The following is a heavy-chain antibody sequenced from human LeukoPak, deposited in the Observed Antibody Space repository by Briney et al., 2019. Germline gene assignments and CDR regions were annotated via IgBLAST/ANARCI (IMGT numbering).Heavy chain of an antibody. D-gene: IGHD6-13*01. CDR1: GGSVSSGSYY. V-gene: IGHV4-61*01. J-gene: IGHJ4*02. CDR3: ARVIAARGSARVYRYFDY. Sequence: PSETLSLTCTVSGGSVSSGSYYWSWIRQPPGKGLEWIGYIYYRGSTNYNPSLKSRVTISVDTSKNQFSLKLSSVTAADTAVYYCARVIAARGSARVYRYFDYWGQGTLVTVSS. CDR2: IYYRGST.